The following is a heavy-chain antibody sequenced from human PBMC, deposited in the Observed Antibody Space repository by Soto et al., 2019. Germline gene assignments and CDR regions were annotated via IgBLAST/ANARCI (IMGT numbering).Heavy chain of an antibody. D-gene: IGHD6-13*01. CDR2: LYHIGST. J-gene: IGHJ6*02. CDR1: GYSISSGNY. Sequence: SETLSLTCAVSGYSISSGNYWAWIRQPPGRGLEWIGSLYHIGSTHYNTSLKSRVTISVDTSKNQFSLKLSSVTAADTAVYYCARESSSWFGYYYYYGMDVWGQGTTVTVS. V-gene: IGHV4-38-2*02. CDR3: ARESSSWFGYYYYYGMDV.